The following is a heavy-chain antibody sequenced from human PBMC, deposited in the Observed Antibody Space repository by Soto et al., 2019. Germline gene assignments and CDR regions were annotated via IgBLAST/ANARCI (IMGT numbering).Heavy chain of an antibody. CDR1: GGSIRSDY. D-gene: IGHD1-26*01. CDR3: TRDRGGMDV. V-gene: IGHV4-59*01. CDR2: IYHSGST. Sequence: QVQLQESGPGLVKPSETLSLTCTVSGGSIRSDYWTWIRQSPGKGLEWIGYIYHSGSTKYNPSLKSRVTLSLDTSRNQFSLKLTSVTAADTAVYYCTRDRGGMDVWGQGTTVTVSS. J-gene: IGHJ6*02.